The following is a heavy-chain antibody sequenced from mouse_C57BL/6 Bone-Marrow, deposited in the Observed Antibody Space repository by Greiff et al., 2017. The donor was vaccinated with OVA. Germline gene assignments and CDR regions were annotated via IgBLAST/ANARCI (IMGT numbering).Heavy chain of an antibody. CDR1: GFTFSDYG. CDR2: ISSGSSTI. D-gene: IGHD2-4*01. CDR3: ARHDYDTGARFAY. Sequence: DVKLVESGGGLVKPGGSLKLSCAASGFTFSDYGMHWVRQAPEKGLEWVAYISSGSSTIYYADTVKGRFTISRDNAKNTLFLQMTSLRSEDTAMYYCARHDYDTGARFAYWGQGTLVTVSA. J-gene: IGHJ3*01. V-gene: IGHV5-17*01.